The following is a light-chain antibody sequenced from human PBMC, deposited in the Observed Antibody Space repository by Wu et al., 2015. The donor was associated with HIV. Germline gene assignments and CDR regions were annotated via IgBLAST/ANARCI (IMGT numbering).Light chain of an antibody. J-gene: IGKJ2*01. V-gene: IGKV1-39*01. CDR2: GTS. CDR3: QQSYFIPYT. CDR1: QSVRSF. Sequence: DIQLTQSPSSLSASVGDRVTITCRTSQSVRSFLNWYQQRPRKAPKLLVFGTSSLQSGVPSRFSGSGFGTDFTLTISSLQPEDFATYYCQQSYFIPYTFGQGTKLELK.